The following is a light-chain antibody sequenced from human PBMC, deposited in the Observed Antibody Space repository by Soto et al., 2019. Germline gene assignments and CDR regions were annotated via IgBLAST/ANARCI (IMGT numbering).Light chain of an antibody. CDR1: SSDVGSYNY. V-gene: IGLV2-8*01. Sequence: QSALTQPPSASGSPGQSVTISCTGTSSDVGSYNYVSWYQQHPGKAPKLLIFEVTNRPSGVPHRFSGSKSGNTASLTVSGLQPEDEADYYCSSYSGTNDVLFGGGTKVTVL. CDR3: SSYSGTNDVL. J-gene: IGLJ3*02. CDR2: EVT.